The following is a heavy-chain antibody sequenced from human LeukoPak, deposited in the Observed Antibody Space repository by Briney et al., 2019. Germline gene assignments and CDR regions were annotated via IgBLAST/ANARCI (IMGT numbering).Heavy chain of an antibody. J-gene: IGHJ4*02. CDR1: GGSVIITSYY. CDR2: IDYSGST. CDR3: ASPVGSGWSSPFDY. Sequence: NTSETLSLTCTVPGGSVIITSYYWGWIRQPPGKGPEWIGSIDYSGSTYYNPSLKSRVTISVDTSKNQFSLRLSSVTAADTAVYYCASPVGSGWSSPFDYWGQGTLVTVSS. D-gene: IGHD6-19*01. V-gene: IGHV4-39*01.